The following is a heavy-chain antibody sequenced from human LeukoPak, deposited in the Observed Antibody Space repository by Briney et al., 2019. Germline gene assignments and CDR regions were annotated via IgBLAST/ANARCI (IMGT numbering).Heavy chain of an antibody. CDR3: ARARGRQLADYYYYYMDV. CDR2: INHSGST. Sequence: SETLSLTCAVYGGSFSGYYWSWIRQPPGKGLEWIGEINHSGSTNYNPSLKSRVTISVDTSKNQFSLKLSSVTAADTAVYYCARARGRQLADYYYYYMDVWGKGTTVTVSS. V-gene: IGHV4-34*01. D-gene: IGHD6-13*01. CDR1: GGSFSGYY. J-gene: IGHJ6*03.